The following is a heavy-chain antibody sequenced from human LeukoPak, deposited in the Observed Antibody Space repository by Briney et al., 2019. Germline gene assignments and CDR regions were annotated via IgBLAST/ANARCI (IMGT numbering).Heavy chain of an antibody. V-gene: IGHV5-51*01. CDR3: ARQITDQSSGYDSIDY. CDR1: GYRFTTYW. Sequence: LGESLKISYKASGYRFTTYWIGWVRQMPGKGLEWMGIIYPGDSDTRYSPSFEGQVTISADKSITTAYLQWSSLKASDTAMYYCARQITDQSSGYDSIDYWGQGTLVTVSS. CDR2: IYPGDSDT. J-gene: IGHJ4*02. D-gene: IGHD5-12*01.